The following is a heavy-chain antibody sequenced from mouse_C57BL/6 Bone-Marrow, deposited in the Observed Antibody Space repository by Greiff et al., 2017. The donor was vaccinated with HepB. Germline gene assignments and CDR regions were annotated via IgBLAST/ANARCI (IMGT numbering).Heavy chain of an antibody. Sequence: VQLQPSGPELVKPGASVKISCKASGYAFSSSWIYWVKQRPGKGLVRIGRIYPGDGYTNYNGKFKGKATLTADKSSSTAYMQLSSLTSEDSAVYFCARRITTVVAPFDYWGQGTTLTVSS. CDR2: IYPGDGYT. J-gene: IGHJ2*01. D-gene: IGHD1-1*01. CDR1: GYAFSSSW. V-gene: IGHV1-82*01. CDR3: ARRITTVVAPFDY.